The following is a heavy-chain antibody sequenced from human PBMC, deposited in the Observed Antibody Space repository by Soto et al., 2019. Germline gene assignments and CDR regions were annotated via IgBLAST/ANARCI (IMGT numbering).Heavy chain of an antibody. CDR3: ARDRGYCTSYYYYGMDV. CDR2: ISGSGDST. CDR1: GFPISTFA. D-gene: IGHD3-3*01. Sequence: GGTLRLSCTASGFPISTFAMTWVRHAPGKGLEWVATISGSGDSTYYADSVKGRFTISRDNSKNTLNLQMNSLRGEDTAVYYCARDRGYCTSYYYYGMDVWGQGTTVTVSS. J-gene: IGHJ6*02. V-gene: IGHV3-23*01.